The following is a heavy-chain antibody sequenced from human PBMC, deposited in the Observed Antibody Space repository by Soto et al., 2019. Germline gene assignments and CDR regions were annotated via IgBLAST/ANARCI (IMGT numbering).Heavy chain of an antibody. CDR1: VFTFSNYA. CDR2: ISNDGSNK. Sequence: QVQLVESGGGVVQPGRSLRLSCAASVFTFSNYAMHWVRQAPGKGLEWVAVISNDGSNKYHADSVKGRFTISRDNSKNTLYLQLNSLRAEDTAIYYCARDSSSYFYYGMDVWGQGTTVTVSS. J-gene: IGHJ6*02. V-gene: IGHV3-30-3*01. CDR3: ARDSSSYFYYGMDV. D-gene: IGHD6-6*01.